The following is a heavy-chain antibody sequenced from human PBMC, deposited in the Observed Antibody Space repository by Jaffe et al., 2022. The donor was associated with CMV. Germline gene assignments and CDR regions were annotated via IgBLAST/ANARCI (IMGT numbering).Heavy chain of an antibody. Sequence: QVQLQESGPGLVKPSQTLSLTCVVSGGSISSGGYYWSWLRQHPGKGLEWIGYIYYTGSTYYNPSLKSRVTVSVDMSLNQFSLRLSSVTAADTAVYYCARVLGKNWFFDRWGRGTLATVSS. CDR1: GGSISSGGYY. V-gene: IGHV4-31*11. J-gene: IGHJ2*01. D-gene: IGHD7-27*01. CDR2: IYYTGST. CDR3: ARVLGKNWFFDR.